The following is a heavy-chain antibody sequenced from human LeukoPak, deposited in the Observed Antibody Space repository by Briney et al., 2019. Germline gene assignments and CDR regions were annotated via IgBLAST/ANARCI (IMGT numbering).Heavy chain of an antibody. CDR2: IYYSGST. J-gene: IGHJ6*03. CDR1: GGSISSYY. D-gene: IGHD3-10*01. Sequence: PSETLSLTCTVSGGSISSYYWSWIRQPPGKGLEWIGYIYYSGSTNYNPSLKSRVTISVDTSKNQFSLKLSSVTAADTAVYYCARVGMVRGVNYYYYYYMDVWGKGTTVTISS. V-gene: IGHV4-59*01. CDR3: ARVGMVRGVNYYYYYYMDV.